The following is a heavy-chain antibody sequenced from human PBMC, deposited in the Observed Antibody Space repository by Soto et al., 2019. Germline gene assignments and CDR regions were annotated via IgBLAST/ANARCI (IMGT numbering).Heavy chain of an antibody. CDR3: ARDPQDCSGGSCYYYYYGMDV. CDR2: ISYDGSNK. CDR1: GFTFSSYA. V-gene: IGHV3-30-3*01. J-gene: IGHJ6*02. D-gene: IGHD2-15*01. Sequence: VQLVESGGGVVQPGRSLRLSCAASGFTFSSYAMHWVRQAPGKGLEWVAVISYDGSNKYYADSVKGRFTISRDNSKNTLYLQMNSLRAEDTAVYYCARDPQDCSGGSCYYYYYGMDVWGQGTTVTVSS.